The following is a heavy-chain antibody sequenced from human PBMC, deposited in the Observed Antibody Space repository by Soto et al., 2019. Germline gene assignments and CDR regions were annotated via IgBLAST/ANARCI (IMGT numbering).Heavy chain of an antibody. J-gene: IGHJ4*02. CDR2: TYYSVSA. V-gene: IGHV4-59*01. CDR3: ARAGYYYDSSGYYSYYFDY. D-gene: IGHD3-22*01. CDR1: GGSISSYY. Sequence: ASETLSLTCTVSGGSISSYYWSWIRQPPGKGLEWIGYTYYSVSANDNPSLKSRVTISVDTSKNQFSLKLSTVTAADTAVYYCARAGYYYDSSGYYSYYFDYWGQGTLVTVSS.